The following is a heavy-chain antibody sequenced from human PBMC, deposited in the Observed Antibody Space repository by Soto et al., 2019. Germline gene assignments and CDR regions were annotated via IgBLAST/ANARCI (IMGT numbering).Heavy chain of an antibody. Sequence: QVQLVQSGAEVKKPGSSVKVSCKASGGTFSSYAISWVRQAPGQGLEWMGGIIPIFGTANYAQKLQGRVTITADKSTSTAYMELSSLRSEDTAVYYCARDSIILTGLDYYYYGMDVWGQGTTVTVSS. V-gene: IGHV1-69*06. J-gene: IGHJ6*02. CDR2: IIPIFGTA. CDR3: ARDSIILTGLDYYYYGMDV. D-gene: IGHD3-9*01. CDR1: GGTFSSYA.